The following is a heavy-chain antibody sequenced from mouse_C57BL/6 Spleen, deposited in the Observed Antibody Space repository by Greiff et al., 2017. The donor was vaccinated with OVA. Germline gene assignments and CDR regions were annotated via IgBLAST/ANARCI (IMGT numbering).Heavy chain of an antibody. CDR1: GFTFTDYY. CDR3: ARGYYGSSDWYFDV. CDR2: IRNKANGYTT. D-gene: IGHD1-1*01. V-gene: IGHV7-3*01. Sequence: EVKVVESGGGLVQPGGSLSLSCAASGFTFTDYYMSWVRQPPGKALEWLGFIRNKANGYTTEYSASVKGRFTISRDNSQSILYLQMNALRAEDSATYYCARGYYGSSDWYFDVWGTGTTVTVSS. J-gene: IGHJ1*03.